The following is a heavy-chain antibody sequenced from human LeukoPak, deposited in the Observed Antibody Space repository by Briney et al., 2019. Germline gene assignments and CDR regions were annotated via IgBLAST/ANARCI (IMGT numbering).Heavy chain of an antibody. J-gene: IGHJ4*02. CDR2: INHSGYT. V-gene: IGHV4-34*01. D-gene: IGHD2-21*02. Sequence: SETLSLTCAVSGVSFDDYYWSWVRQTPGKGLEWIGEINHSGYTNDSPSLKSRVTLSIDTSRKQFSLNLRSVTVAGTGIYYCTRMTAGHDYWGQGTLVTVSS. CDR1: GVSFDDYY. CDR3: TRMTAGHDY.